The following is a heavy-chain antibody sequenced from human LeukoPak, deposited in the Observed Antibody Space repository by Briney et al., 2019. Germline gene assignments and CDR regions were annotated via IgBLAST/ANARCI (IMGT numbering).Heavy chain of an antibody. CDR3: ARSTGRDGVNRLYYFDY. D-gene: IGHD5-24*01. CDR2: VYNSGST. J-gene: IGHJ4*02. V-gene: IGHV4-59*12. Sequence: SETLSLTCTVSGGSISSYYWRWIRQPPGKGLEWIGYVYNSGSTNFNPSLKTRVTISLDTSKNQFSLKLSSVTAADTAVYHCARSTGRDGVNRLYYFDYWGQGALVTVSS. CDR1: GGSISSYY.